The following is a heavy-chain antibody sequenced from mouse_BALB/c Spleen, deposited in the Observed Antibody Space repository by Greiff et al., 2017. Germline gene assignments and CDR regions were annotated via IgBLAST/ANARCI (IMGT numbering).Heavy chain of an antibody. Sequence: VMLVESGPGLVAPSQSLSITCTVSGFSLTSYGVHWVRQPPGKGLEWLGVIWAGGSTNYNSALMSRLSISKDNSKSQVFLKMNSLQTDDTAMYYCAREDYYGSSPVFAYWGQGTLVTVSA. CDR1: GFSLTSYG. CDR3: AREDYYGSSPVFAY. D-gene: IGHD1-1*01. CDR2: IWAGGST. J-gene: IGHJ3*01. V-gene: IGHV2-9*02.